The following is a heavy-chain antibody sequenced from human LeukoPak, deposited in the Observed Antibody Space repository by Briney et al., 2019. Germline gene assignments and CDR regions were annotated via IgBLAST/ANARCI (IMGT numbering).Heavy chain of an antibody. V-gene: IGHV3-30*04. CDR3: AKVKAPVLRYFDWLLAIDY. CDR2: VSYDGSIK. CDR1: GFTFSSYA. Sequence: GGSLRLSCAASGFTFSSYAMHWVRQAPGKGLEWVAVVSYDGSIKYYADSVKGRFTISRDNSKNTLYLQMNSLRAEDTAVYYCAKVKAPVLRYFDWLLAIDYWGQGTLVTVSS. J-gene: IGHJ4*02. D-gene: IGHD3-9*01.